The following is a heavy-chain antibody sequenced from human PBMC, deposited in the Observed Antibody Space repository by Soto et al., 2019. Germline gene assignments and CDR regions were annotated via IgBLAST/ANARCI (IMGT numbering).Heavy chain of an antibody. V-gene: IGHV3-23*01. J-gene: IGHJ4*02. CDR2: ISGSGGST. CDR1: GFTFSSYA. Sequence: PGGALRLSGAASGFTFSSYAISWVRPAPGKGLEWVSAISGSGGSTYYADSVKGRFSISRDNSKNTLYLQMNSLRAEDTAVYYCAKDILWFGELLFDTFDYWGQGTLVTVAS. CDR3: AKDILWFGELLFDTFDY. D-gene: IGHD3-10*01.